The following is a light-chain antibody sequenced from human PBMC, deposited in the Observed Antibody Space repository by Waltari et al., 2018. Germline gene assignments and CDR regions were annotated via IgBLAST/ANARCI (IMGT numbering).Light chain of an antibody. Sequence: DVQMTQSPSTLSASVGDRLTITCLASQTISYWLAWFQQKPGKAPKLLIYRASSLPTAVPSRFSGSGSGTEFALTISSLQPDDFATYYCQHYIHYPYTFGQGTKLEIK. V-gene: IGKV1-5*03. CDR1: QTISYW. J-gene: IGKJ2*01. CDR3: QHYIHYPYT. CDR2: RAS.